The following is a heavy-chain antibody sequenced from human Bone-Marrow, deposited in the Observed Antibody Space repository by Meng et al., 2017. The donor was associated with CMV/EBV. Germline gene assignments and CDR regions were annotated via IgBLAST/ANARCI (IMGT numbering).Heavy chain of an antibody. J-gene: IGHJ4*02. CDR2: IRYDGSNK. CDR3: AKDPVYRANPGVYFDY. V-gene: IGHV3-30*02. D-gene: IGHD3-16*02. Sequence: EGSLRLSCAASGFTFNSYGMHWVRQAPGKGLEWVAFIRYDGSNKYYADSVKGRFTISRDNSKNTLYLQMNSLRAEDTAVYYCAKDPVYRANPGVYFDYWGQGTLVTVSS. CDR1: GFTFNSYG.